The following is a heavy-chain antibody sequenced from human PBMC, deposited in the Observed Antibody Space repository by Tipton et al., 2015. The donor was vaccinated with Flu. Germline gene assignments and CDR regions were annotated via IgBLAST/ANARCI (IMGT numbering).Heavy chain of an antibody. V-gene: IGHV4-38-2*01. J-gene: IGHJ4*02. Sequence: TLSLTCSVSGDSIGSDYYWGWIRQPPGKGLEWLGNIHRSGNTYYNSSLKSRVTISLDKSKNQFSLRLVSMTATDTAVYYCASGHYDISGREGFFGFWSQGTLVTVSS. CDR2: IHRSGNT. D-gene: IGHD3-22*01. CDR1: GDSIGSDYY. CDR3: ASGHYDISGREGFFGF.